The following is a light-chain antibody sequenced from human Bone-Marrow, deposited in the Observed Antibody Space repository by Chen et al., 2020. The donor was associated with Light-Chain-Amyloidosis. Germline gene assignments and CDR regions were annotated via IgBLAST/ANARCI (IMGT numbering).Light chain of an antibody. CDR3: QQYGSSPLT. V-gene: IGKV3-20*01. J-gene: IGKJ4*01. Sequence: EIVLTQSPGTLSLSPGERATLSCRASQSVSSSYLAWYRQKPGQAPRLLIYGASSRATGIPDRFSGSGSGTDFTLTISRLEPEDFAVYYCQQYGSSPLTFGVGTKVEIK. CDR1: QSVSSSY. CDR2: GAS.